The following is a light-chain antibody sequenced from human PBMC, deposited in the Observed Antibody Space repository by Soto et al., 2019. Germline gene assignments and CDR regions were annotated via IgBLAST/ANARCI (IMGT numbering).Light chain of an antibody. CDR3: SSYTSSNTLYV. J-gene: IGLJ1*01. V-gene: IGLV2-14*03. Sequence: SVLAQAASGYGSPGQSITISCTGTSSDVGGYNYVSWYQHLPDKAPKLMIYDVNNRPSGVSDRFSGSKSGNTASLTISGLQAEDEADYYCSSYTSSNTLYVFGTGTKVTVL. CDR2: DVN. CDR1: SSDVGGYNY.